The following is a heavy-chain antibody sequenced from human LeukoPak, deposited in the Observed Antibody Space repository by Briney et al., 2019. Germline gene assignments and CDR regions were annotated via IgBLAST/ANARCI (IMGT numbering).Heavy chain of an antibody. CDR3: AKSHPAVTTTDWYFDL. D-gene: IGHD4-17*01. CDR1: GGSISSSDHY. Sequence: SETLSLTCTVSGGSISSSDHYWGWIRQPPGKGLEWIGSIYYNGDTYYSPSLKSRVTIPVDRSKNQFSLKMTSVTAADTAVYYCAKSHPAVTTTDWYFDLWGRGTLVTVSS. J-gene: IGHJ2*01. CDR2: IYYNGDT. V-gene: IGHV4-39*01.